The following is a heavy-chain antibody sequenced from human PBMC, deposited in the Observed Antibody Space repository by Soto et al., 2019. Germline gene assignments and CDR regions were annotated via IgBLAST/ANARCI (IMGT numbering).Heavy chain of an antibody. V-gene: IGHV4-39*07. J-gene: IGHJ6*02. Sequence: PSETLSLTCTVSGGSISSSNYYWGWIRQPPGKGLEWIGSVYYSGTTNYNPSLKSRVTISVDKSKNQFSLKLSSVTAADTAVYYCARDGVGAMTGYYGMDVWGQGTTVTVSS. D-gene: IGHD1-26*01. CDR1: GGSISSSNYY. CDR3: ARDGVGAMTGYYGMDV. CDR2: VYYSGTT.